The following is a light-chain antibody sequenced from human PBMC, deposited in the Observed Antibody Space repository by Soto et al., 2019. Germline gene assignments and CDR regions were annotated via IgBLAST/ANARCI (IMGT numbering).Light chain of an antibody. CDR1: QAIGNY. CDR2: GAT. V-gene: IGKV1-39*01. Sequence: DIQITQSPSSLSSSVLERFTITCRASQAIGNYLNWYQQKPGKAPNLLIFGATTLQSGVPSRFSGSGYGTNFTLIISVLQPEDFAIYYCQQCHATPLTFGQGTRLEIK. J-gene: IGKJ5*01. CDR3: QQCHATPLT.